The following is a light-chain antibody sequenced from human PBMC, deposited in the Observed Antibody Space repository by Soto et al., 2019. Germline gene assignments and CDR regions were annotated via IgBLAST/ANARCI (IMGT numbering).Light chain of an antibody. V-gene: IGKV1-8*01. CDR2: AAS. CDR3: HQYYSYPFT. J-gene: IGKJ3*01. CDR1: QGISSY. Sequence: AIRMTQSPSSFSASTGDRVTMTCRASQGISSYLAWYQQKPGKAPKLLIYAASTLQSGVPSRFSGSGSGTDFTLTISCLQSEDFATYYCHQYYSYPFTFGPGTKVDIK.